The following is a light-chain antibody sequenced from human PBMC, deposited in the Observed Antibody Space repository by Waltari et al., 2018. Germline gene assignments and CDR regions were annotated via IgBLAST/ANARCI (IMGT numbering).Light chain of an antibody. CDR3: QSYDISLSGFWV. Sequence: QSVLTQPPSVSGAPGQRVTVSCTGTNSNIGAVYDVHWYQQFPGTAPKLLIYGSANRPSGVPDRFSGSKSGTSASLAITGLQTEDEADYYCQSYDISLSGFWVFGGGTKLTVL. CDR2: GSA. CDR1: NSNIGAVYD. J-gene: IGLJ3*02. V-gene: IGLV1-40*01.